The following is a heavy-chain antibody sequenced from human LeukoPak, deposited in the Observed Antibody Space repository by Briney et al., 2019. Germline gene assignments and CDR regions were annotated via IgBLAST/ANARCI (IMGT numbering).Heavy chain of an antibody. Sequence: PGRSLRLSCAASGFRFDSFYMGWIRQVPGKGLDYIALISASGAVPYYAESVEGRFTISRDNAKNSVSLQMNSLSADDTAIYYCARSLIVASEDYWGQGTQVIVSS. CDR3: ARSLIVASEDY. CDR2: ISASGAVP. J-gene: IGHJ4*02. D-gene: IGHD3-22*01. CDR1: GFRFDSFY. V-gene: IGHV3-11*04.